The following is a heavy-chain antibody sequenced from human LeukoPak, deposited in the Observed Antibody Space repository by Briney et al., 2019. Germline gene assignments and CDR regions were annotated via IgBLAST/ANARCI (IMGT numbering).Heavy chain of an antibody. J-gene: IGHJ4*02. CDR3: ARAYHYGSGSYPEPFDY. Sequence: GGSLRLSCAASGFTLSSYAMHWVRQAPGKGLEWVAVISYDGSNKYYADSVKGRFTISRDNSKNTLYLQMNSLRAEDTAVYYCARAYHYGSGSYPEPFDYWGQGTLVTVSS. CDR1: GFTLSSYA. V-gene: IGHV3-30-3*01. D-gene: IGHD3-10*01. CDR2: ISYDGSNK.